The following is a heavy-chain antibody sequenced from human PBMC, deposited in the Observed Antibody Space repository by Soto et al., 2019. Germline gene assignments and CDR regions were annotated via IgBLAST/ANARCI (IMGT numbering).Heavy chain of an antibody. D-gene: IGHD6-13*01. CDR2: VRNVAYGGST. J-gene: IGHJ6*02. CDR3: VRYTYTSRCTYYGMDV. Sequence: PGGSLRLSCTTSGFNFADYAISWFRLAPGKGLEWVGVVRNVAYGGSTDYAASVRGRFTISRDNSKSIAYLQMDSLTTEDTAVYYCVRYTYTSRCTYYGMDVWGHGTTVTVSS. CDR1: GFNFADYA. V-gene: IGHV3-49*03.